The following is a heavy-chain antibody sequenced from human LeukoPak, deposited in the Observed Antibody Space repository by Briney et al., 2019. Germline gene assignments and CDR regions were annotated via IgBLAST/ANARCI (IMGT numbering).Heavy chain of an antibody. CDR3: ARCHIVVVVADYYYGMDV. J-gene: IGHJ6*02. CDR1: GYTFTSYG. CDR2: ISAYNGNT. Sequence: ASVKVSCKASGYTFTSYGISWVRQAPGQGLEWMGWISAYNGNTNYAQKLQGRVTMTTDTSTSTAYMELRSLRSDDTAVYYCARCHIVVVVADYYYGMDVWGQGTMVTVSS. V-gene: IGHV1-18*01. D-gene: IGHD2-15*01.